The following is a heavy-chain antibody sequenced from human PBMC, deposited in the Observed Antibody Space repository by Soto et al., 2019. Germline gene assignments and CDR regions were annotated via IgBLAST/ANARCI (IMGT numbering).Heavy chain of an antibody. CDR3: SLRCMAVVPGF. D-gene: IGHD3-22*01. J-gene: IGHJ4*02. V-gene: IGHV4-59*01. Sequence: QVQLQESGPGLVKPSETLSLTCAVSGDSISSYYCMWIRQPPGKGLESIGYLYYGRSANYNPSLKSRVTLSVDTSTNPCPLKLSSMTGAGTAGYYCSLRCMAVVPGFWGQGTLVTVSS. CDR2: LYYGRSA. CDR1: GDSISSYY.